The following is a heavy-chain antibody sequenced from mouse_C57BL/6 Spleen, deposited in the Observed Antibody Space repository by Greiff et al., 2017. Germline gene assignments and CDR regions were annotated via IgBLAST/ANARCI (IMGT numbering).Heavy chain of an antibody. CDR2: IYPGSGST. J-gene: IGHJ4*01. Sequence: VQLQQSGAELARPGASVKLSCKASGYTFTSYWITWVKQRPGQGLEWIGDIYPGSGSTNYNEKFKSKATLTVDTSSSTAYMQLSSLTSEDSAVYYCASRSNYYAMDYWGQGTSVTVSS. V-gene: IGHV1-55*01. D-gene: IGHD2-5*01. CDR1: GYTFTSYW. CDR3: ASRSNYYAMDY.